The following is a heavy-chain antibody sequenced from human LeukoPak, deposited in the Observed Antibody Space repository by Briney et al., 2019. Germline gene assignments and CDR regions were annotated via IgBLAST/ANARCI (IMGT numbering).Heavy chain of an antibody. CDR2: ISSSSSYI. CDR1: GFTFSSYS. V-gene: IGHV3-21*04. J-gene: IGHJ3*02. CDR3: ARELGVVRAFDI. Sequence: GGSLRLSCAASGFTFSSYSMNWVRQAPGKGLEWVSSISSSSSYIYYADSVKGRFTISRDNSKNTLYLQMNSLRAEDTAVYYCARELGVVRAFDIWGQGTMVTVSS. D-gene: IGHD3-22*01.